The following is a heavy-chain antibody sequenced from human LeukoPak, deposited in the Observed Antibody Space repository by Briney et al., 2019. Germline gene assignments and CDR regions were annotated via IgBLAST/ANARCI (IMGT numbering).Heavy chain of an antibody. J-gene: IGHJ5*02. Sequence: SETLSLTCNVSGASISGYYWSWIRQPAGKGLEWIGRVHTTGSTNYNPSLKSRVTMSVETSKNQFSLKLTSVTAADTAVYYCARDRGSHYQGWFDPWGQGTLVTVSS. CDR1: GASISGYY. D-gene: IGHD4-11*01. V-gene: IGHV4-4*07. CDR2: VHTTGST. CDR3: ARDRGSHYQGWFDP.